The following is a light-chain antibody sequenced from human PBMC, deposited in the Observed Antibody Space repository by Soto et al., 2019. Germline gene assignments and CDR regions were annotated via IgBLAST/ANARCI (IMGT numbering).Light chain of an antibody. CDR3: CSYAGSYTYV. J-gene: IGLJ1*01. Sequence: QSALTRPRSVSGSPGQSVTISCTGTSSDIGGYNYVSWYQQHPGKAPKLMIYDVGKRPSGVPDRFSGSKSGNTASLTISGLQAEDEADYCCCSYAGSYTYVFGTGTKVTVL. CDR1: SSDIGGYNY. CDR2: DVG. V-gene: IGLV2-11*01.